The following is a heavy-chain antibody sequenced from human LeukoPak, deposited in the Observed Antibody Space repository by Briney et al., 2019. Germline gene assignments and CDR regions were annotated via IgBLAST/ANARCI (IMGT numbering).Heavy chain of an antibody. Sequence: SETLSLTCAVYGGSFSGYYWSWIRQPPGKGLEWIGEINHSGSTNYNPSLKSRVTISVDTSKNQFSLKLNSVTAADTAVYYCARRFDWLSYMRFDPWGQGTLVTVSS. D-gene: IGHD3-9*01. V-gene: IGHV4-34*01. J-gene: IGHJ5*02. CDR2: INHSGST. CDR1: GGSFSGYY. CDR3: ARRFDWLSYMRFDP.